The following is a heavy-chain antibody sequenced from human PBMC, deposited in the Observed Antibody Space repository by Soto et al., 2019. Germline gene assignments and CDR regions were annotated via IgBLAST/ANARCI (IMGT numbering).Heavy chain of an antibody. D-gene: IGHD3-22*01. CDR2: IYYSGST. J-gene: IGHJ6*02. V-gene: IGHV4-30-4*01. Sequence: APSLICTVSGGSISSGDYYWSWIRQPPGKGRELIWYIYYSGSTYYNPSLKSRVTISVDTSKNTFSLKLISLTAADTAVYYCLRDPFSSGLFAWYGIDVWGQGTKATVSS. CDR1: GGSISSGDYY. CDR3: LRDPFSSGLFAWYGIDV.